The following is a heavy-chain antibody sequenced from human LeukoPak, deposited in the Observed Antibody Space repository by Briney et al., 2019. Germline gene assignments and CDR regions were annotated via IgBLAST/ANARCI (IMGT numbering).Heavy chain of an antibody. D-gene: IGHD5-24*01. CDR3: ASAARQRWRQIDY. J-gene: IGHJ4*02. CDR2: IKQDGSQK. CDR1: GFTFNRYW. Sequence: PGGSLRLSCAASGFTFNRYWMNWVRQAPGKGLEWVANIKQDGSQKYYVDSVKGRFTISRDNAKNSLYLQMDSLRAEDTAVYYCASAARQRWRQIDYWGQGTLVTVSS. V-gene: IGHV3-7*03.